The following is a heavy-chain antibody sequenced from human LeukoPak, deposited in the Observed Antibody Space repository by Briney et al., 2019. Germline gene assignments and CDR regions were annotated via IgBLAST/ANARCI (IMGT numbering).Heavy chain of an antibody. CDR2: INSDGSST. V-gene: IGHV3-74*01. CDR3: ARAIQGVASPYYGSGSAYYYYYGMDV. CDR1: GFTFSSYW. J-gene: IGHJ6*02. Sequence: GGSLRLSCAASGFTFSSYWMHWVRHAPGKGLVWVSRINSDGSSTSYADSVKGRFTISRDNAKNSLYLQMNSLRAEDTAVYYCARAIQGVASPYYGSGSAYYYYYGMDVWGQGTTVTVSS. D-gene: IGHD3-10*01.